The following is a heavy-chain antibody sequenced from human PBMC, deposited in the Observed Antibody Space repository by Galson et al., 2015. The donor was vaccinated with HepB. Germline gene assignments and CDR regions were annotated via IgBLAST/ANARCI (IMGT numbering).Heavy chain of an antibody. V-gene: IGHV1-46*01. CDR2: INPSGGST. J-gene: IGHJ4*02. CDR1: GYTFTSYY. CDR3: ARDLTTIAVAGTIDY. Sequence: SVKVSCKASGYTFTSYYMHWVRQAPGQGLEWMGIINPSGGSTSYAQKFQGRVTMTRDTSTSTVYMELSSLRSEDTAVYYCARDLTTIAVAGTIDYWGQGTLVTVSS. D-gene: IGHD6-19*01.